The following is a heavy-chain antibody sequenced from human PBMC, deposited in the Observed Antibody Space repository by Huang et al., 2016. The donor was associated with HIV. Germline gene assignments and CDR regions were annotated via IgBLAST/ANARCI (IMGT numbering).Heavy chain of an antibody. Sequence: QVQLVESGGGVVQPGRSLSLSCVASGFTFTSFGMHWVRQAPGKGLGWVAVISYDGSSGRYSESVKGRFTISRDNPMDTLYLQMNSLRPDDTAVYYCAKESRWYSDLDNWGQGTLVTVSS. CDR1: GFTFTSFG. V-gene: IGHV3-30*18. D-gene: IGHD2-15*01. CDR3: AKESRWYSDLDN. CDR2: ISYDGSSG. J-gene: IGHJ4*02.